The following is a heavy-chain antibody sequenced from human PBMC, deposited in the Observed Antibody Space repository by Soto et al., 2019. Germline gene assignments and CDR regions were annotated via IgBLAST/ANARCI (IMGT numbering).Heavy chain of an antibody. J-gene: IGHJ5*02. CDR3: ATELTIFGVIRISWFDP. CDR1: GYTFTSYY. CDR2: IDPRGGKT. D-gene: IGHD3-3*01. Sequence: ASVKVSCKASGYTFTSYYMHWVRQAPGQGLEWMGIIDPRGGKTSYAQKFQGRVTMTEDTSTDTAYMELSSLRSEDTAVYYCATELTIFGVIRISWFDPWGQGTLVTVSS. V-gene: IGHV1-46*01.